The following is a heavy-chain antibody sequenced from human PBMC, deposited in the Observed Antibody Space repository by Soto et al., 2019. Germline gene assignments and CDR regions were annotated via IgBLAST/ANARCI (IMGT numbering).Heavy chain of an antibody. V-gene: IGHV3-9*01. D-gene: IGHD6-13*01. CDR1: GFTFDDYA. Sequence: EVQLVESGGGLVQPGRSLGLSCAASGFTFDDYAMHWVRQAPGKGLEWVSGISWNSGSIGYADSVKGRFTISRDNAKNSLYLQMNSLRAEDTALYYCAKDTYSSSWYGGWFDPWGQGTLVTVSS. CDR2: ISWNSGSI. J-gene: IGHJ5*02. CDR3: AKDTYSSSWYGGWFDP.